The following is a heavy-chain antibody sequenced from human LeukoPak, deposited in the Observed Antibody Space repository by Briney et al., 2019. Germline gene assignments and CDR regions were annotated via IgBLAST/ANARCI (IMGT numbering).Heavy chain of an antibody. CDR1: GGSFSGYY. Sequence: SETLSLTCAVYGGSFSGYYWSWIRQPPGKGLEWIGEINHSGSTNYNPSLKSRVTISVDTSKNQFSLKLSSVTAADTAVYYCARWDSSGYYTFDYWGQGTLVTVSS. CDR3: ARWDSSGYYTFDY. V-gene: IGHV4-34*01. J-gene: IGHJ4*02. CDR2: INHSGST. D-gene: IGHD3-22*01.